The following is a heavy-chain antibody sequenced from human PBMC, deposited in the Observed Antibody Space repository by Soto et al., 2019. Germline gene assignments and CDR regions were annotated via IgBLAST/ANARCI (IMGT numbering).Heavy chain of an antibody. J-gene: IGHJ4*02. CDR1: GFIFSSYT. CDR3: ARGWYSSSGFDY. D-gene: IGHD6-6*01. V-gene: IGHV3-30-3*01. CDR2: ISYDGSNK. Sequence: QVQLVESGGGVVQPGTSLRLSCAASGFIFSSYTMHWVRQAPGKGPEWVAFISYDGSNKYYADSVKGRFTISRDNSKNTLYLQMNSVRTEDTAVYYCARGWYSSSGFDYWGPGNLVTDSS.